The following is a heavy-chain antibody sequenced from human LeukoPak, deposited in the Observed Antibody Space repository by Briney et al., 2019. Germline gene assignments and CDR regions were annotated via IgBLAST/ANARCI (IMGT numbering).Heavy chain of an antibody. J-gene: IGHJ4*02. CDR2: ISGGGETT. Sequence: GGSLRLSCAASGFTFNNYAMNWVRQAPGKGLEWVSSISGGGETTYYADSAKGRFTISRDNSQNTLYLKMNSLRAEDTAVYYCARDYADYVGYFFFDYWGQGTLVTVSS. CDR3: ARDYADYVGYFFFDY. D-gene: IGHD4-17*01. V-gene: IGHV3-23*01. CDR1: GFTFNNYA.